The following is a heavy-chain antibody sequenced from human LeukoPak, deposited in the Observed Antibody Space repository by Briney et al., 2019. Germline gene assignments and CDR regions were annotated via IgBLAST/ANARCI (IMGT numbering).Heavy chain of an antibody. V-gene: IGHV4-61*02. CDR1: GASISSGNYY. Sequence: PSETLSLTCTVSGASISSGNYYWSWIRQPAGKGREWIGRIDPSGDTNYNPSLKSRVTFSIETSKNQFSLKLNSVTAADTAMYFCARGYNTGWYFDPWGRGTLVTVSS. J-gene: IGHJ2*01. D-gene: IGHD2-8*02. CDR2: IDPSGDT. CDR3: ARGYNTGWYFDP.